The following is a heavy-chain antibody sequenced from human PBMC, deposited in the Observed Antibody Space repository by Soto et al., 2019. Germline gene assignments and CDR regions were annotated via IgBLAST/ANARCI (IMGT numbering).Heavy chain of an antibody. J-gene: IGHJ6*02. V-gene: IGHV4-61*01. Sequence: QVQLQESGPGLVKPSETLSLTCTVSGGPVSRGSYCWSWIRQPPGKGLEWIGYICHSGSTNSNPSHKGRVTISVDTSKNQFSLNLNSVTAADTAVYYCTRAGDSVVVRAMDVWGQGTTVTVSS. D-gene: IGHD2-2*01. CDR1: GGPVSRGSYC. CDR2: ICHSGST. CDR3: TRAGDSVVVRAMDV.